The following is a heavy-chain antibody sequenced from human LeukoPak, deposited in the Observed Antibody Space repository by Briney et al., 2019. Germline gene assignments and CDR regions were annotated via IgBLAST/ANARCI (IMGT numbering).Heavy chain of an antibody. CDR2: ISYDGSNK. V-gene: IGHV3-30*01. J-gene: IGHJ4*02. CDR1: GFTFSSYA. CDR3: ATGYCSSTSCSRRDY. Sequence: PGGSLRLSCAASGFTFSSYAMHWVRQAPGKGLEWVAVISYDGSNKYYADSVKGRFTISRDNSKNTLYLQMNSLRAEDTAVYYCATGYCSSTSCSRRDYWGQGTLVTVSS. D-gene: IGHD2-2*01.